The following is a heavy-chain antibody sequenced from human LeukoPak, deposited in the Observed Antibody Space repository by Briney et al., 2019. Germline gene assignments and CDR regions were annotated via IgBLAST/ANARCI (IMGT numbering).Heavy chain of an antibody. V-gene: IGHV4-59*01. D-gene: IGHD1-26*01. J-gene: IGHJ4*02. CDR2: IYYSGST. CDR3: AREGATSFDY. Sequence: SETLSLTCTVSGDSISDYYWSWIRQPPGKGLEWIGYIYYSGSTNYNPSLKSRVTISVDTSKNQFSLKLSSVTAADTAVYYCAREGATSFDYWGQGTLVTVSS. CDR1: GDSISDYY.